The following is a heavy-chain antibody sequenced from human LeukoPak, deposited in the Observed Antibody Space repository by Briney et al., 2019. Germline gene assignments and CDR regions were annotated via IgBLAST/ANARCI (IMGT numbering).Heavy chain of an antibody. V-gene: IGHV4-38-2*01. CDR1: GYSISSSYY. D-gene: IGHD4-11*01. CDR3: ATSLGGNYAPFHY. CDR2: ISHSGTT. J-gene: IGHJ4*02. Sequence: SETLSLTCGVSGYSISSSYYWGSIRQPPGKGLEWIGTISHSGTTFYNSSLQTRVTISLDTSRNHFSLNLTSMTAEDTAVYYCATSLGGNYAPFHYCDQG.